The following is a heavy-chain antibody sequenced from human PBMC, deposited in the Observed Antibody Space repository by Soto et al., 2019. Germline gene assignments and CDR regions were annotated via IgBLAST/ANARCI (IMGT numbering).Heavy chain of an antibody. D-gene: IGHD6-6*01. J-gene: IGHJ4*02. V-gene: IGHV4-39*01. CDR1: GGSISSSSYY. CDR2: IYYSGST. Sequence: LSLTCTVSGGSISSSSYYWGWIRQPPGKGLEWIGSIYYSGSTYYNPSLKSRVTISVDTSKNQFSLKLSSVTAADTAVYYCARAMYSSSSLFDYWGQGTLVTAPQ. CDR3: ARAMYSSSSLFDY.